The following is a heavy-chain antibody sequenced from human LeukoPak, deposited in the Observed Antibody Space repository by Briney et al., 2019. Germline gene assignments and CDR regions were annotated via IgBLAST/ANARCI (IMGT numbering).Heavy chain of an antibody. CDR1: GYTFTAYY. CDR2: INPNSGGT. Sequence: ASVKVSCKASGYTFTAYYIHRVRQAPGQGLEWMGWINPNSGGTNYAQKFQGRVTMTRDTSISAVYMELNRLRSDDTAVYYCARDGRDGYNLVHYWGQGTLVTVSS. CDR3: ARDGRDGYNLVHY. J-gene: IGHJ4*02. D-gene: IGHD5-24*01. V-gene: IGHV1-2*02.